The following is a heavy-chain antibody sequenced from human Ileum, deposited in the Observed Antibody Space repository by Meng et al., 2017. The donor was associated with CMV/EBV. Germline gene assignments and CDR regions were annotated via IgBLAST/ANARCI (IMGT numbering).Heavy chain of an antibody. V-gene: IGHV6-1*01. CDR2: TYYRSKWYS. CDR3: ARGSHGTTVSLFDS. J-gene: IGHJ4*02. CDR1: GDSGASNIAA. D-gene: IGHD1/OR15-1a*01. Sequence: GQMQQAGPGLVKPSQTLSPTCAISGDSGASNIAAWNWIRQSPSRGLEWLGRTYYRSKWYSDSAISVRSRLSVSPDTSRNQFSLQLTSVTPEDTAVYYCARGSHGTTVSLFDSWGQGILVTVSS.